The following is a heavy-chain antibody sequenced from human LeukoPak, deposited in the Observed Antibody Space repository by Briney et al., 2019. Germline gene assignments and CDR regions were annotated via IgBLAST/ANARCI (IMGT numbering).Heavy chain of an antibody. V-gene: IGHV4-4*02. CDR2: IYHSGST. CDR1: GDSISSTNW. J-gene: IGHJ4*02. CDR3: ARGGTGHLDY. Sequence: SETLSLTCGVSGDSISSTNWWSWVRQPPGKGLEWIGEIYHSGSTNYNPSLKSRVTISVDKSKNQFSLNLGSVTAADTAVYYCARGGTGHLDYWGQGTLVTVSS. D-gene: IGHD7-27*01.